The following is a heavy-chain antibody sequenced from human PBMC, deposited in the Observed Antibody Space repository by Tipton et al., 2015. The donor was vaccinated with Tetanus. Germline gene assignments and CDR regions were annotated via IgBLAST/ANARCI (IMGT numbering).Heavy chain of an antibody. CDR1: GGSLRGGDYH. Sequence: GLVKPSETLSLTCSVTGGSLRGGDYHWSWIRQPQGEGLEWLAFVSSSGRTNFNYDLKSRITTSHDTSKNQFFLRLTSVTSADTAVYYCARANYDTLKKGPCGSWRQVPLVTVPP. V-gene: IGHV4-61*08. CDR2: VSSSGRT. J-gene: IGHJ5*02. CDR3: ARANYDTLKKGPCGS. D-gene: IGHD3-3*01.